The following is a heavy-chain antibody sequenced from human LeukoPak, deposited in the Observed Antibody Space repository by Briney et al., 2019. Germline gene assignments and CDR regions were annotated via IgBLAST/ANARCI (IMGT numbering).Heavy chain of an antibody. CDR1: GGSISSYY. CDR2: IYTSGST. CDR3: ARTSSTSEGYYYYYMDV. D-gene: IGHD2-2*01. Sequence: PSETPSLTCTVSGGSISSYYWSWIRQPAGKGLEWIGRIYTSGSTNYNPSLKSRVTMSVDTSKNQFSLKLSSVTAADTAVYYCARTSSTSEGYYYYYMDVWGKGTTVTVSS. J-gene: IGHJ6*03. V-gene: IGHV4-4*07.